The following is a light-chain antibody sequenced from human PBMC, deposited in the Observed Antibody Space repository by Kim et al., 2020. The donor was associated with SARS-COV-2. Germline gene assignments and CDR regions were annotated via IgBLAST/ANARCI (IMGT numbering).Light chain of an antibody. Sequence: AVVGDRVTITCRASQSISTWVAWYQQKPGKAPNRLIYKASILESGVPSRFSGSASGTEFTLTISSLQPDDFGTYYCQHYNAYPWTFGQGTKVDIK. CDR1: QSISTW. CDR2: KAS. CDR3: QHYNAYPWT. J-gene: IGKJ1*01. V-gene: IGKV1-5*03.